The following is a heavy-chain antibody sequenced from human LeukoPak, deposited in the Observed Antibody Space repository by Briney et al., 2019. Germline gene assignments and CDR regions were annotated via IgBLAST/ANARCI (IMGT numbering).Heavy chain of an antibody. J-gene: IGHJ3*02. CDR2: LSKSGNT. Sequence: SETLSLTCTVSGGSFSSYYWSWIRLPPGKGLEWVGYLSKSGNTNYSPSLKRRVTICGDTYKNQFFQKLSPVAAADTAVYCCARVRYVNSFYSFDIWGQGTLVTASS. CDR3: ARVRYVNSFYSFDI. CDR1: GGSFSSYY. D-gene: IGHD2-2*01. V-gene: IGHV4-59*01.